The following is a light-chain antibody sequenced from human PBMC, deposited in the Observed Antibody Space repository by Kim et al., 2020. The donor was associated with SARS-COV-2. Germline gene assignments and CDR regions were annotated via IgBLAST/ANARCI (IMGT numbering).Light chain of an antibody. CDR3: QQYADSSLS. Sequence: DIVLTQSPSTLSLSPGERATLSCRASQSVSSSLAWYQQRPGQTPRLLIYGASTRATGIPDRFSGSGSGTDFILTISRLEPEDFAIYYCQQYADSSLSFGGGTKVDI. J-gene: IGKJ4*01. CDR1: QSVSSS. CDR2: GAS. V-gene: IGKV3-20*01.